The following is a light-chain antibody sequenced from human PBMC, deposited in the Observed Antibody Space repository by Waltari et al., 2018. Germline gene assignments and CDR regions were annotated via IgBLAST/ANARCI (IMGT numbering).Light chain of an antibody. CDR3: QVWDRTGDHVI. CDR2: EDK. J-gene: IGLJ2*01. CDR1: NIGRKT. Sequence: YVLTQPPSVSVTPGRTARIPCGGNNIGRKTVHWYQQKPGPAPVLVVYEDKERPSGFPERLSAVNSGNTAFLTMGGVAAGDEAEYYCQVWDRTGDHVIFGGGTKLTVV. V-gene: IGLV3-21*03.